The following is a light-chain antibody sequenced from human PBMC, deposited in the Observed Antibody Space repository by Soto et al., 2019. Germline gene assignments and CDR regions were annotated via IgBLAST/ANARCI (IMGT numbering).Light chain of an antibody. CDR3: QERRYWPVT. CDR2: DAS. CDR1: QSVSSY. V-gene: IGKV3-11*01. Sequence: EIVLTQSPAILSMSPGERATLSCRASQSVSSYLAWYQQKPGQAPRLRIYDASNRATGVPARFSGSGSGTAFTLTISSLEPEDFAVYYCQERRYWPVTFGQGTKVEIK. J-gene: IGKJ1*01.